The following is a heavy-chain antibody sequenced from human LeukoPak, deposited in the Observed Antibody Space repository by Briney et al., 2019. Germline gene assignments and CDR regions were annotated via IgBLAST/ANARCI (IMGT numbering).Heavy chain of an antibody. CDR3: ARGSGSSWYRY. CDR1: GYTFTGYY. CDR2: INPNSGGT. V-gene: IGHV1-2*06. J-gene: IGHJ4*02. Sequence: AASVKVSCKASGYTFTGYYMHWVRQAPGQGLEWMGRINPNSGGTNYAQKFQGRVTMTRDTYISTAYMELSRLRSDDTAVYYCARGSGSSWYRYWRQGTLVTVSS. D-gene: IGHD6-13*01.